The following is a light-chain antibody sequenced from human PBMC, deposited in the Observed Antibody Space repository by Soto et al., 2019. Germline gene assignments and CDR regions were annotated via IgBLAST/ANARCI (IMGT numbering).Light chain of an antibody. CDR1: SSGVGAYNH. Sequence: QSALTQPASVSGSPGQSITISCTGTSSGVGAYNHVSWYQQHPGKAPKLMIYEVTTRPSGVSSRFSGSKSGNTASLTISGLQAEDEADYYCSSYTGTNTLEVFGTGTKVTVL. J-gene: IGLJ1*01. CDR3: SSYTGTNTLEV. CDR2: EVT. V-gene: IGLV2-14*01.